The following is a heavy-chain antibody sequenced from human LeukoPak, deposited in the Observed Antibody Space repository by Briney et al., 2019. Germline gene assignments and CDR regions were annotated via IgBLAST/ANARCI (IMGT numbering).Heavy chain of an antibody. Sequence: LSLTCTVSGGSISSSSYYWGWIRQAPGKGLEWVSYISSSSSYANYADSVKGRFTISRDNAKNSLYLQMNSLRAEDTAVYYCARPHRDGYPRYYFDYWGQGTLVTVSS. CDR1: GGSISSSSYY. D-gene: IGHD5-24*01. J-gene: IGHJ4*02. CDR2: ISSSSSYA. CDR3: ARPHRDGYPRYYFDY. V-gene: IGHV3-11*03.